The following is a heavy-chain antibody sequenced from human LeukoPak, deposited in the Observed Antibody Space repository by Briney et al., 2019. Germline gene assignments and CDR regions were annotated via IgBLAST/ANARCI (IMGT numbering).Heavy chain of an antibody. CDR1: GFTFSSYS. D-gene: IGHD2-15*01. Sequence: PGGSLRLSCATSGFTFSSYSMNWVRQAPGKGLEWVSSISSSSSYIYYADSVKGRFTISRDNAKNSLYLQMNSLRAEDTAVYYCARDHCSGGSCYSPGSYYYGMDVWGQGTTVTVSS. CDR3: ARDHCSGGSCYSPGSYYYGMDV. CDR2: ISSSSSYI. V-gene: IGHV3-21*01. J-gene: IGHJ6*02.